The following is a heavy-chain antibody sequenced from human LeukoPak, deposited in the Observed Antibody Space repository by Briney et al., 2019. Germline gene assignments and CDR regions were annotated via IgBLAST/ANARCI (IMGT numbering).Heavy chain of an antibody. V-gene: IGHV3-21*01. Sequence: GGSLRLSCAASGFTFSSYSMNWVRQAPGKGLEWVSSISSSSSYIYYADSVKGRFTISRDNAKNSLYLQMNSLRAEDTAVYYCARDHARSEGVAAYYFDYWGQGTLVTVSS. CDR2: ISSSSSYI. CDR1: GFTFSSYS. D-gene: IGHD6-19*01. CDR3: ARDHARSEGVAAYYFDY. J-gene: IGHJ4*02.